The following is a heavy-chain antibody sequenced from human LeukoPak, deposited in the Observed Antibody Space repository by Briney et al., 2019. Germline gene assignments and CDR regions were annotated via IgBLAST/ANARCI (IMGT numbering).Heavy chain of an antibody. J-gene: IGHJ5*02. CDR2: IQPNSGGT. V-gene: IGHV1-2*02. D-gene: IGHD1-26*01. CDR1: GSTFTGYY. Sequence: ASVRVSSTASGSTFTGYYMHLVRQAPGQVFEWMGWIQPNSGGTSYAKKFQGQVTMTRDTSISTAYMELSRLRSHDTSVYSCARGEWFDPWGQRTLVSVSS. CDR3: ARGEWFDP.